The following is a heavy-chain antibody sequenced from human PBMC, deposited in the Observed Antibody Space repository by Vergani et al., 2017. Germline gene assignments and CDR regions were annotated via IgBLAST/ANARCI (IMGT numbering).Heavy chain of an antibody. J-gene: IGHJ6*02. CDR2: TYYRSKWCN. CDR1: GDSVSSNSAA. D-gene: IGHD6-13*01. V-gene: IGHV6-1*01. CDR3: AREKTVIAAAGTDYYSYGMDV. Sequence: QVQLQQSGPGLVKPSQTLSLTCAISGDSVSSNSAAWYWIRQSPSRGIEWLGRTYYRSKWCNDYAVSVKSLITINPDTSKNQFSLHLNSVTPADTAVYYCAREKTVIAAAGTDYYSYGMDVWGQGTTVTVSS.